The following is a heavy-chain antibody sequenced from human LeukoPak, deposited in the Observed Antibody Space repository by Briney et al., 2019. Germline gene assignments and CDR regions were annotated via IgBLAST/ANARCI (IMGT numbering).Heavy chain of an antibody. CDR3: SCHRSGD. Sequence: PGGSLRLSCAASGFTFNSFWMYWVRQVPGKGLLWVARINSDGIRTSHADSVQGRFTISRDNANNTLYLQMNSLRVEDTAVYYCSCHRSGDWGQGTLVTVSS. V-gene: IGHV3-74*01. J-gene: IGHJ4*02. CDR1: GFTFNSFW. CDR2: INSDGIRT. D-gene: IGHD3-22*01.